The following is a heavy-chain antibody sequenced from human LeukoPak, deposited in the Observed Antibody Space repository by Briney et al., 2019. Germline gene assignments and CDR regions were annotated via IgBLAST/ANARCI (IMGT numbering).Heavy chain of an antibody. J-gene: IGHJ4*01. CDR2: IYYSGST. D-gene: IGHD3-22*01. CDR1: GGSISSSTYY. CDR3: AGQSYYYDSNGYYFRVNDY. Sequence: PSETLSLTCTVSGGSISSSTYYWGWIRQPPGKGLEWIGSIYYSGSTYYNPSLKSRVTISVDTSKNQFSLKLSSVTAADTAVYYCAGQSYYYDSNGYYFRVNDYWGQGTLVTVSS. V-gene: IGHV4-39*01.